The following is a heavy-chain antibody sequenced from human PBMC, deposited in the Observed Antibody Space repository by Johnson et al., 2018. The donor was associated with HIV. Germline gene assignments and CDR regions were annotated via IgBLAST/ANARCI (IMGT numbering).Heavy chain of an antibody. CDR3: AREGYYNFWSGADAFDI. CDR2: ISYDGSNK. CDR1: GFTFSSYA. V-gene: IGHV3-30*04. D-gene: IGHD3-3*01. Sequence: QVQLVESGGGVVQPGRSLRLSCAASGFTFSSYAMHWVRQAPGKGLEWVAVISYDGSNKYYADSVKGRFTISRDNSKNTLYLQMHSLRAEDTAVYYCAREGYYNFWSGADAFDIWGQGTMVTVSS. J-gene: IGHJ3*02.